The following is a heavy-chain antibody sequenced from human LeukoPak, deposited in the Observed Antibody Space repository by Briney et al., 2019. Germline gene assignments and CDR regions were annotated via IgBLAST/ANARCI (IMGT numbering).Heavy chain of an antibody. V-gene: IGHV3-23*01. CDR1: GFTFSSYA. J-gene: IGHJ1*01. CDR2: ISGSGGST. Sequence: GGSLRLSCAASGFTFSSYAMSWVRQAPGKGLEWVSAISGSGGSTYYADSVKGRFTISRDNSKNTLYLQMNSLRAQDTALYYCAKPNDFRSGYYLWGQGTLVTVSS. CDR3: AKPNDFRSGYYL. D-gene: IGHD3-3*01.